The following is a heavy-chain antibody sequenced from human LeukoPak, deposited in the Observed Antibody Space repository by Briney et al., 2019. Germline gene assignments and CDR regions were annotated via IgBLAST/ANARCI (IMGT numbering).Heavy chain of an antibody. CDR2: IRFDASNK. V-gene: IGHV3-30*02. D-gene: IGHD2-2*01. Sequence: GGSLRLSCAASGFTFSSYGMHWVRQAPGKGLEWVTFIRFDASNKFYADSVKGRFSVSRDNSKNMVYLELNSLRAEDTAVYYCAKNHEHGRYAGFDFWAEGALVAVSS. CDR1: GFTFSSYG. J-gene: IGHJ3*01. CDR3: AKNHEHGRYAGFDF.